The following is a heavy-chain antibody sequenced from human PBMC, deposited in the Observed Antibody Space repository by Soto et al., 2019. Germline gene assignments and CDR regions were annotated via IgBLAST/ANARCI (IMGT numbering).Heavy chain of an antibody. CDR2: IWYDGSNK. D-gene: IGHD1-26*01. CDR1: GFTFSSYG. J-gene: IGHJ5*02. CDR3: ARDPSSGSYLWAYH. Sequence: PGGSLRLSCAASGFTFSSYGMHWVRQAPGKGLEWVAVIWYDGSNKYYADSVKGRFTISRDNSKNTLYLQMNSLRAEDTAVYYCARDPSSGSYLWAYHWGQGTRVTVSS. V-gene: IGHV3-33*01.